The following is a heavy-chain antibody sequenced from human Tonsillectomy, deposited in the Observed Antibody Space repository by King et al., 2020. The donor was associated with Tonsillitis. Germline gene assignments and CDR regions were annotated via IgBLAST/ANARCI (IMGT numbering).Heavy chain of an antibody. D-gene: IGHD6-19*01. CDR1: GFTFSSYW. Sequence: VQLVESGGGLVQPGGSLRLSCAASGFTFSSYWMSWVRQAPGKGLEWVANINQDGCEKYFVDSVNGRFTISRDNAKNSLSLQLNSLRAEDTAVYFCARDGPYSSDWRGDFDLWGRGTLVTVSS. CDR3: ARDGPYSSDWRGDFDL. CDR2: INQDGCEK. V-gene: IGHV3-7*01. J-gene: IGHJ2*01.